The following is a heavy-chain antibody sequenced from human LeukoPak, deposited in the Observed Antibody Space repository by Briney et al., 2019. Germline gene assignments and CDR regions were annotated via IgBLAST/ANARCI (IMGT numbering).Heavy chain of an antibody. J-gene: IGHJ6*03. V-gene: IGHV3-11*01. CDR3: ARTGAGYYYYYMDV. D-gene: IGHD1-26*01. CDR2: ISSSGSTI. CDR1: GFTFSDYY. Sequence: PGGSLRLSCAASGFTFSDYYMSWIRQAPGKGLEWVSYISSSGSTIYYADSVKGRFTISRGNAKNSLYLQMNSLRAEDTAVYYCARTGAGYYYYYMDVWGKGTTVTVSS.